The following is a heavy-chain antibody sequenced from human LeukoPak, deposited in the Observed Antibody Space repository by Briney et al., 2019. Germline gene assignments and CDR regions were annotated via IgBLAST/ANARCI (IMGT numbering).Heavy chain of an antibody. CDR3: AKDQGLDYYDSSGYYLDY. Sequence: GGSLRLSCAASGFTFSSHNMNWVRQAPGKGLEWVSSISGRGNYIFYADSVKGRFTISRDSAKNSLSLQMNSLRAEDTAVYYCAKDQGLDYYDSSGYYLDYWGQGTLVTVSS. D-gene: IGHD3-22*01. CDR2: ISGRGNYI. J-gene: IGHJ4*02. CDR1: GFTFSSHN. V-gene: IGHV3-21*01.